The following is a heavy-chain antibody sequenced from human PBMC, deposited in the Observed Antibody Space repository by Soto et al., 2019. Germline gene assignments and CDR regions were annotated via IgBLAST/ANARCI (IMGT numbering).Heavy chain of an antibody. D-gene: IGHD6-19*01. V-gene: IGHV4-59*01. CDR1: GASTIGNY. CDR2: IYDSGST. CDR3: ARYRRGTGWYYLDY. Sequence: SETLSLTCTVSGASTIGNYWSWIRQPPGKGLEWIGYIYDSGSTNYSPSLQSRVTMSVDRSKNQFSLALTSVTAADTALYFCARYRRGTGWYYLDYWGQGILVTVSS. J-gene: IGHJ4*02.